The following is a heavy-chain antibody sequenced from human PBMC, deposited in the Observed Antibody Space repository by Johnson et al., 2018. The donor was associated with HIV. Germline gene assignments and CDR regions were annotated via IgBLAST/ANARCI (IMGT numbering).Heavy chain of an antibody. V-gene: IGHV3-13*01. CDR2: IGSAGDT. J-gene: IGHJ3*02. CDR3: ARANSRGAEYSNLGAFDI. CDR1: GFTFSSYD. D-gene: IGHD6-6*01. Sequence: VQLVESGGGVVQPGRSLRLSCAASGFTFSSYDMHWVRQATGKGLEWVSGIGSAGDTYYPGSVKGRFTISRENAKNSLYLQMNSLRAGDTAVYYCARANSRGAEYSNLGAFDIWGQGTMVTVSS.